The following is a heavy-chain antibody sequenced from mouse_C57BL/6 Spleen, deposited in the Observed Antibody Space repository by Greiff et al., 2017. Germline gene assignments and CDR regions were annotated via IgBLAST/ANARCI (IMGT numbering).Heavy chain of an antibody. Sequence: VQLQESGAELVKPGASVKMSCKASGYTFTSYWITWVKQRPGQGLEWIGDIYPGSGSTNYNEKFKSKATLTVDTSSSTAYMQLSSLTSEDSAVYYCARYYSNYEDYYAMDYWGQGTSVTVSS. D-gene: IGHD2-5*01. CDR1: GYTFTSYW. CDR2: IYPGSGST. J-gene: IGHJ4*01. CDR3: ARYYSNYEDYYAMDY. V-gene: IGHV1-55*01.